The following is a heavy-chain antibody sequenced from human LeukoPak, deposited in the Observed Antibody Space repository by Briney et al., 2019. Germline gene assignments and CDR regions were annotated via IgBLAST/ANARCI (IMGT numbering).Heavy chain of an antibody. CDR2: IYYSGST. Sequence: SETLSLTCTVSGGSISSYYWSWIRQPPGKGLEWIGYIYYSGSTNYNPSLKGRVTISVDTSKNQFSLKLSSVTAADTAVYYCARHGNDILTGIFDYWGQGTLVTVSS. CDR3: ARHGNDILTGIFDY. J-gene: IGHJ4*02. D-gene: IGHD3-9*01. V-gene: IGHV4-59*08. CDR1: GGSISSYY.